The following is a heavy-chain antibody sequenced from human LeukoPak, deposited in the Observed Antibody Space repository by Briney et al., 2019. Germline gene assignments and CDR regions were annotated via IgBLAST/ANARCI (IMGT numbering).Heavy chain of an antibody. CDR1: GFTFSSYT. CDR3: ARDRSSSSRFDN. V-gene: IGHV3-48*02. J-gene: IGHJ4*02. CDR2: ISSSSSTI. D-gene: IGHD6-13*01. Sequence: GGSLRLSCAASGFTFSSYTMNWVRQAPGKGLEWVSYISSSSSTIYYADSVKGRFTISRDNAKNSLYLQMNSLRDEDTAVYYCARDRSSSSRFDNWGQGTLVTVYS.